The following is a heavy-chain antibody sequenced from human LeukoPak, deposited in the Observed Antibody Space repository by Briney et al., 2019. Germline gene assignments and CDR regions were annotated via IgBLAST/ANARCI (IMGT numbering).Heavy chain of an antibody. CDR2: ISGSGGTT. Sequence: GGSLTLSCAASGFTFTTYAMNWVRQAPGKGLEWVSAISGSGGTTYYVDSVKGRFTISRDNSKNTLYLQMNTLRAEDTALYYFAKDSQQDDAFDIWGQGTMVTVSS. V-gene: IGHV3-23*01. J-gene: IGHJ3*02. CDR1: GFTFTTYA. D-gene: IGHD6-13*01. CDR3: AKDSQQDDAFDI.